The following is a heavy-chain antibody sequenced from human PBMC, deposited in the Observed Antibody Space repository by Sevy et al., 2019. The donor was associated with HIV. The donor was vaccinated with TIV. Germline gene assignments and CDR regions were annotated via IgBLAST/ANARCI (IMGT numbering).Heavy chain of an antibody. J-gene: IGHJ4*02. CDR1: GYTFTDYF. CDR3: ARGQLQFLELILGDS. D-gene: IGHD3-3*01. V-gene: IGHV1-2*02. CDR2: INPNSGGT. Sequence: ASVKVSCKASGYTFTDYFMHWVRQAPGQGLEWMGWINPNSGGTNYPQKFQGRVTMTRDTSISTAYMALNRLRSDDTAVYYCARGQLQFLELILGDSWGQGTLVTVSS.